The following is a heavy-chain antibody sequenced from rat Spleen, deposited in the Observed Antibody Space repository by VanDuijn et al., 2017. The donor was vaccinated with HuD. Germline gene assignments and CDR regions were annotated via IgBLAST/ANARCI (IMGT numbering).Heavy chain of an antibody. V-gene: IGHV5S23*01. CDR2: ISPSGGST. CDR1: GFIFSDYY. Sequence: EVQLVESGGGLVQPGGSLKLSCVASGFIFSDYYVAWVRQAPTKGLEWVATISPSGGSTYYRDSVKGRFTISRDNAKSTLYLEMDSLRSEDMATYYCVREAFGVDYWGQGVMVTVSS. D-gene: IGHD4-3*01. CDR3: VREAFGVDY. J-gene: IGHJ2*01.